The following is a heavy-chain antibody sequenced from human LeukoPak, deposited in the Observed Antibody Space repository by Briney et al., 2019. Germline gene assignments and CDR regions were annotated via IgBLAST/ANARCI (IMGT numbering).Heavy chain of an antibody. J-gene: IGHJ5*02. CDR1: GITFSSSW. D-gene: IGHD3-9*01. V-gene: IGHV3-7*01. CDR3: ARDLDDILTGYSYNWFDP. Sequence: GGSLRLSCAASGITFSSSWMSWVRQAPGKGLEWVANIKPDGSEKNYVDSVKGRFTISRDNAKNTLYLQMNSLRAEDTAVYYCARDLDDILTGYSYNWFDPWGQGTLVTVSS. CDR2: IKPDGSEK.